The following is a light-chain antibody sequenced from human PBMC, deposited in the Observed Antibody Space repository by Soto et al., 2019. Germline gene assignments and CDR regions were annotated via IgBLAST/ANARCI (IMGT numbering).Light chain of an antibody. CDR1: QSVSDNY. J-gene: IGKJ2*01. V-gene: IGKV3-20*01. CDR3: QQYGGSSYN. Sequence: EIVLTQSPGTLSLSPGEIVTLSCRASQSVSDNYLAWYQHKPGQAPRLLIYGASSRATGIPDRFSGSGSGTDFTLTISGLEPEDFAVYYCQQYGGSSYNFGQGTKLEIK. CDR2: GAS.